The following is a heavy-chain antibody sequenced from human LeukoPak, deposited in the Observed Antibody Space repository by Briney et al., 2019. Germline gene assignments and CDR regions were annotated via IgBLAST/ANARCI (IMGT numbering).Heavy chain of an antibody. V-gene: IGHV1-24*01. Sequence: ASVKVSCKVSGDNLSELTVHWVRQAPGKGVEWIGGFDPEEGERLYAQKFEGRVTMTEDTSTDTAYMQVTSLRSEDTAVYYCATFCVYDLLECFDYWGQGTLVTVSS. CDR1: GDNLSELT. CDR2: FDPEEGER. J-gene: IGHJ4*02. D-gene: IGHD5/OR15-5a*01. CDR3: ATFCVYDLLECFDY.